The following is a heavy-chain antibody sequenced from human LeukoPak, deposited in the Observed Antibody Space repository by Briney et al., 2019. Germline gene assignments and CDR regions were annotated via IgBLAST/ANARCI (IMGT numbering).Heavy chain of an antibody. D-gene: IGHD2-21*01. CDR2: VHLSGAS. V-gene: IGHV4-4*02. CDR3: AREGGAFSSFGF. J-gene: IGHJ4*01. CDR1: GVSIRSTYW. Sequence: SGTLSLTCAVSGVSIRSTYWWRVRRQPPGKGLEVIGEVHLSGASNYKPSLKSRLSISIDYAKNPLSLELNSVTAADTAIYLCAREGGAFSSFGFWGQGTLVSVSS.